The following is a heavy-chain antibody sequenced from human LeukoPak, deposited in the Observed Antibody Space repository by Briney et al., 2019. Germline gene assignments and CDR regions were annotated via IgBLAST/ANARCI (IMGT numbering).Heavy chain of an antibody. D-gene: IGHD5-18*01. CDR1: GYSISSGYY. Sequence: SETLSLTCTVSGYSISSGYYWGWIRQPPGKGLEWIGSIYHSGSTYYNPSLKSRVTISVDTSKNQFSLKLSSVTAADTAVYYCARAGGYSYGLYYFDYWGQGTLVTVSS. CDR3: ARAGGYSYGLYYFDY. J-gene: IGHJ4*02. V-gene: IGHV4-38-2*02. CDR2: IYHSGST.